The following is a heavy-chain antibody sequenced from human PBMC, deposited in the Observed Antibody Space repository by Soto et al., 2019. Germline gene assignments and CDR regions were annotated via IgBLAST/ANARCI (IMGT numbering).Heavy chain of an antibody. V-gene: IGHV3-53*01. Sequence: PGGSLRLSCTTSGFTVSSSHMTWVRQAPGKGLEWVSVIYSGGSSYYAVSVQGRFTISRDNSKNTVYLQMNSLRGEDTAMYYCGRFGPLRWESYAFCYIWFDSWGQGTQVTVSS. D-gene: IGHD3-16*01. CDR1: GFTVSSSH. J-gene: IGHJ5*01. CDR3: GRFGPLRWESYAFCYIWFDS. CDR2: IYSGGSS.